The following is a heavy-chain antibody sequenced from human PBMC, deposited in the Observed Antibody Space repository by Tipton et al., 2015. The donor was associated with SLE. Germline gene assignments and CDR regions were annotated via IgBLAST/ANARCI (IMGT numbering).Heavy chain of an antibody. D-gene: IGHD2-21*01. V-gene: IGHV4-61*02. CDR2: IYTSGST. J-gene: IGHJ3*02. Sequence: TLSLTCTVSGGSISSGSYYWSWIRQPAGKGLEWIGRIYTSGSTNYNPSLKSRVSISIDNSKNQFSLKLNSVTAADTAVYYCARAKYEDGDYQNALDMWGHGTLVTVSS. CDR3: ARAKYEDGDYQNALDM. CDR1: GGSISSGSYY.